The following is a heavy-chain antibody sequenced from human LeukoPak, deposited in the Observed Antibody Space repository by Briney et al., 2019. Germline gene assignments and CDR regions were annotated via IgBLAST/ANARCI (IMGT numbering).Heavy chain of an antibody. CDR1: GFTFSSYS. V-gene: IGHV3-23*01. D-gene: IGHD5-12*01. J-gene: IGHJ3*02. CDR2: ISGSGGST. Sequence: GGSLRLSCAASGFTFSSYSMSWVRQAPGKGLEWVSAISGSGGSTYFADSVKGQFTISRDNSKNTLYLQMNSLRAEDTAVYYCAKGSGYSGYVGAFDIWGQGTMVTVSS. CDR3: AKGSGYSGYVGAFDI.